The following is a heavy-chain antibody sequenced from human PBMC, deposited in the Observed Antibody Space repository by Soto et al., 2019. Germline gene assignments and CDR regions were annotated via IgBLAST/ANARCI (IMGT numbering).Heavy chain of an antibody. D-gene: IGHD1-20*01. V-gene: IGHV3-23*01. CDR1: GFTFSIFA. Sequence: GGSLRLSCAASGFTFSIFAMSLVRQAPGKGLEWVSGMGGSNDDTYYADSVKGRFTISRDNSKNTLFLQMNSLRAEDTAVYFCAKDRVNHNSVWDPFDIWGQGTTVTVSS. J-gene: IGHJ3*02. CDR2: MGGSNDDT. CDR3: AKDRVNHNSVWDPFDI.